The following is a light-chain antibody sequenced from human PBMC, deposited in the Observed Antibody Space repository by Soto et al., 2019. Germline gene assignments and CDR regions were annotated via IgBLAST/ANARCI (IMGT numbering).Light chain of an antibody. J-gene: IGLJ1*01. CDR2: EVS. Sequence: QPVLTHPPSGSGSPGQSVPISCTGTSSEVGGYNYVSWYQQHPGKAPKLMIYEVSKRPSGVPDRFSGSKSGNTASLTVSGLQAEDEADYYYSSYAGSNNLGVFGTGTKVTVL. CDR1: SSEVGGYNY. CDR3: SSYAGSNNLGV. V-gene: IGLV2-8*01.